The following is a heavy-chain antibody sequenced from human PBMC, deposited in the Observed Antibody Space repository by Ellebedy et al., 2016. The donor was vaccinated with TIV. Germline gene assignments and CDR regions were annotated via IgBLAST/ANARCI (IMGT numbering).Heavy chain of an antibody. J-gene: IGHJ6*02. V-gene: IGHV3-7*01. CDR3: ARELDESRGMDV. CDR2: IKKGGDER. D-gene: IGHD6-6*01. CDR1: GVTFSSYW. Sequence: PGGSLRLSCVGSGVTFSSYWMSWVRQVPGKGLEWVTNIKKGGDERYYVDSVKGRFTISRDDAKNSLYLEMNSLRGEDTAVYYCARELDESRGMDVWGQGTTVTVSS.